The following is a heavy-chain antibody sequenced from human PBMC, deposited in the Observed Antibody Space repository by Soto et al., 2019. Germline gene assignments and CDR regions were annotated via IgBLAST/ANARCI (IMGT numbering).Heavy chain of an antibody. D-gene: IGHD3-10*01. CDR2: IYYSGST. CDR3: ARHGWFGNLGTFDI. CDR1: GGSISSSSYY. Sequence: QLQLQESGPGLVKPSETLSLTCTVSGGSISSSSYYWGWIRQPPGKGLEWIGSIYYSGSTYYNPSLKSRVTISVDTSKNQFSLKLSSVTAADTAVYYCARHGWFGNLGTFDIWGQGTMVTVSS. V-gene: IGHV4-39*01. J-gene: IGHJ3*02.